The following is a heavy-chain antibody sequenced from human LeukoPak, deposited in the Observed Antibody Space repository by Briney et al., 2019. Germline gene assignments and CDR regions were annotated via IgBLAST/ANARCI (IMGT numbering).Heavy chain of an antibody. D-gene: IGHD6-19*01. V-gene: IGHV3-30*02. CDR2: IRYDGSNK. CDR1: GFTFSSYG. J-gene: IGHJ4*02. Sequence: PGGSLRLSCAASGFTFSSYGMHWVRQAPGKGLEWVAFIRYDGSNKYYADSVKGRFTISRDNSKNTLYLQMNSLRAEGTAVYYCAKDVVRIAVAGTAIDYWGQGTLVTVSS. CDR3: AKDVVRIAVAGTAIDY.